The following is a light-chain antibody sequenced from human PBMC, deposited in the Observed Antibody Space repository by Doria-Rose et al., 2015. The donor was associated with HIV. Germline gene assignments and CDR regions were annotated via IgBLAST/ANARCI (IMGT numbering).Light chain of an antibody. J-gene: IGKJ3*01. V-gene: IGKV4-1*01. CDR2: WAS. Sequence: DIQVTQSPESLGMSLGEGATLNCKSNQSLLYTSKNYLAWYQQKPGQPPKLLIYWASTRQSGVPARFSGSGSGTDFTLTISSLEAEDVAVYYCQQYYDTPSFCPGTTVDIK. CDR1: QSLLYTSKNY. CDR3: QQYYDTPS.